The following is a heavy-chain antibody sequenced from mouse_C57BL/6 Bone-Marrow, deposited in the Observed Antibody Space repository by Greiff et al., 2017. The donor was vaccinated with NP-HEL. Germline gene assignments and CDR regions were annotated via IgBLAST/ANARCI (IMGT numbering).Heavy chain of an antibody. Sequence: QVQLQQPGAELVKPGASVKLSCKASGSTFTSYWMHWVKQRPGQGLEWIGMIHPNSGSTNYNEKFKSKATLTVDKSSSTAYMQLSSLTSEDSAVYYCARKKATIVTFDYWGQGTTLTVSS. CDR2: IHPNSGST. V-gene: IGHV1-64*01. CDR1: GSTFTSYW. J-gene: IGHJ2*01. CDR3: ARKKATIVTFDY. D-gene: IGHD2-5*01.